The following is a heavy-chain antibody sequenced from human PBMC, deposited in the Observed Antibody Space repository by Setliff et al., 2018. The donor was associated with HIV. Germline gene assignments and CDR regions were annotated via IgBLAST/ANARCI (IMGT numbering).Heavy chain of an antibody. CDR2: INTHSGYT. V-gene: IGHV1-18*01. CDR1: GYTFNNYG. D-gene: IGHD1-26*01. J-gene: IGHJ4*02. Sequence: GASVKVSCKASGYTFNNYGISWVRQAPGQGLEWMGWINTHSGYTNYADSVKGRFTISRDNSKNTLYLQMNSLRTDDTAVYYCAKDKTEGAMGHWGQGTLVTVSS. CDR3: AKDKTEGAMGH.